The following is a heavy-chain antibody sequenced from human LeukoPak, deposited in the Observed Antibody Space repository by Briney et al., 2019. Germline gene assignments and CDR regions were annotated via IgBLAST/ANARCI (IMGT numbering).Heavy chain of an antibody. Sequence: SVTVSFTASGYTFTSYGISWVRQAPGQGLAWVGWVYAYNGNTNYAQKLQGRVTMTTDTSKSTAYMELRSLRSDDMAVYYCAREGDGGNSDYWGQGTLVTVSS. CDR1: GYTFTSYG. CDR2: VYAYNGNT. V-gene: IGHV1-18*03. J-gene: IGHJ4*02. D-gene: IGHD4-23*01. CDR3: AREGDGGNSDY.